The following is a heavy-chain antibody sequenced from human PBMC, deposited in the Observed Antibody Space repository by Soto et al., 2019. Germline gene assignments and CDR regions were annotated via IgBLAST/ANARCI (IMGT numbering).Heavy chain of an antibody. CDR2: IIPIFGTA. J-gene: IGHJ4*02. D-gene: IGHD3-10*01. Sequence: QVQLVQSGAEVKKPRSSVKVSCKASGGTFSSYAISWVRQAPGQGLEWMGGIIPIFGTANYAQKFQGRVTITADKSTSTAYMELSSLRSEDTAVYYCAREGVTMVRGVRSGNDYWGQGTLVTVSS. CDR1: GGTFSSYA. CDR3: AREGVTMVRGVRSGNDY. V-gene: IGHV1-69*06.